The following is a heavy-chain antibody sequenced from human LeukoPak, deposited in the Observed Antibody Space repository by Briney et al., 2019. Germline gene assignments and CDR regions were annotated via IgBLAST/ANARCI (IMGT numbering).Heavy chain of an antibody. CDR3: ARDRGRRYYDFWNRDPWGNYYGMDV. Sequence: SETLSLTCAVSGGSISSGGYSWSWIRQPPGKGLEWIGYIYHSGSTYYNPSLKSRVTISVDRSKNQFSLKLSSVTAADTAVYYCARDRGRRYYDFWNRDPWGNYYGMDVWGQGTTVTVSS. D-gene: IGHD3-3*01. V-gene: IGHV4-30-2*01. CDR1: GGSISSGGYS. J-gene: IGHJ6*02. CDR2: IYHSGST.